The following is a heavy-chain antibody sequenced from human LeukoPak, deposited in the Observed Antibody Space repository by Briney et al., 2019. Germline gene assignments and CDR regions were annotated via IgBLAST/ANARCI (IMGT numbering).Heavy chain of an antibody. D-gene: IGHD2-15*01. V-gene: IGHV1-18*01. CDR3: ARVFARYSVFQSGFDP. Sequence: ASVKVSCKASGYTFTSYGISWVRQAPGQGLEWMGWISAYNGNTNYAQKLQGRVTMTTDTSTSTAYMELRSLRSDDTAVYYCARVFARYSVFQSGFDPWGQGTLVTVSS. CDR2: ISAYNGNT. CDR1: GYTFTSYG. J-gene: IGHJ5*02.